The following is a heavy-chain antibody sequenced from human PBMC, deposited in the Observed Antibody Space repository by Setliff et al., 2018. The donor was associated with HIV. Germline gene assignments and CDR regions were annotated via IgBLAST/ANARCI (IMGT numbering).Heavy chain of an antibody. Sequence: SETLSLTCTVSGGSSSSSSFYWGWIRQPPGKGLEWIGNIYRSGSTYYNPSLRSRVTISVDTSKNQSYLNLNSVTDADTALYYCARHKDSDYVWGSYRPDGFDIWGQGTTVTVSS. J-gene: IGHJ3*02. CDR1: GGSSSSSSFY. V-gene: IGHV4-39*01. CDR2: IYRSGST. D-gene: IGHD3-16*02. CDR3: ARHKDSDYVWGSYRPDGFDI.